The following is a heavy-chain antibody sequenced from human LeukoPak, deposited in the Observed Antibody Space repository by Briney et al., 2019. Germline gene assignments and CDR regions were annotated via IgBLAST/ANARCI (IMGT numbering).Heavy chain of an antibody. D-gene: IGHD7-27*01. Sequence: PSETLSLTCTVSGVSISSHYWSWIRQPPGKGLEWIGYIYYSGNTNYNPSLKSRVTISVDTSKNQFSLKLSSVTAADTAVYYCARDYANSGGLGTNWFDPWGQGTLVTVSS. CDR1: GVSISSHY. CDR2: IYYSGNT. V-gene: IGHV4-59*11. CDR3: ARDYANSGGLGTNWFDP. J-gene: IGHJ5*02.